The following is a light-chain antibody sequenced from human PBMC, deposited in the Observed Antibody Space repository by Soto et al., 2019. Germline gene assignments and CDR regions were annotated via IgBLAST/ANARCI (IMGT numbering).Light chain of an antibody. Sequence: EIVLTQSPGTLSLSPGERATLSCRASQSVSSIYLAWYQQKPGQAPRLVIYAASSRATGIPDRFSGSGSGTDFTLTSSRVEPEDFAVYYCQQYSRSPQKMYTFGQGTKLEIK. CDR1: QSVSSIY. V-gene: IGKV3-20*01. CDR3: QQYSRSPQKMYT. J-gene: IGKJ2*01. CDR2: AAS.